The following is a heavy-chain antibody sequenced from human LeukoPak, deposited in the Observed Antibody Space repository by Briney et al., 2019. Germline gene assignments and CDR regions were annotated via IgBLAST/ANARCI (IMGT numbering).Heavy chain of an antibody. CDR2: IYYSGST. J-gene: IGHJ6*02. CDR1: GGSISSGGYY. CDR3: ARDLSDDGSPYTHYGMAV. V-gene: IGHV4-31*03. D-gene: IGHD3-16*01. Sequence: SETLSLTCTVSGGSISSGGYYWSWIRQHPGKGLEWIGYIYYSGSTYYNPSLKSRVTISVDTSKNQLSLNLSSATAADTAVYYCARDLSDDGSPYTHYGMAVWGQGTTVTVSS.